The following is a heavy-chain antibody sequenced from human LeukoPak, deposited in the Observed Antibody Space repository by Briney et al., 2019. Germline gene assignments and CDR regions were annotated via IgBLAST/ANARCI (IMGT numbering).Heavy chain of an antibody. Sequence: PSETLSLTCAVYGGSFSGYYWSWIRQPPGKGLEWIGEINHSGSTNYNPSLKSRVTISVDTSKNQFSLKLSSVTAADTAVYYCAGGQGRAAAPMGYWGQGTLVTVSS. CDR3: AGGQGRAAAPMGY. D-gene: IGHD6-13*01. J-gene: IGHJ4*02. CDR1: GGSFSGYY. V-gene: IGHV4-34*01. CDR2: INHSGST.